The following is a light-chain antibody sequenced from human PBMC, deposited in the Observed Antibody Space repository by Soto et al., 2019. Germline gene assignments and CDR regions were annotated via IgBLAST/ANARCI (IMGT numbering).Light chain of an antibody. Sequence: DIQMTQSPSTLSASVGDRVTITCRASQSISSWLAWYQQKPGKAPKLLIYDASSLESGVPSRFSGSGSGTEFTLTISSLQPDDFATYYCQQYNSYLYTFGQGNKVDIK. V-gene: IGKV1-5*01. J-gene: IGKJ2*01. CDR3: QQYNSYLYT. CDR2: DAS. CDR1: QSISSW.